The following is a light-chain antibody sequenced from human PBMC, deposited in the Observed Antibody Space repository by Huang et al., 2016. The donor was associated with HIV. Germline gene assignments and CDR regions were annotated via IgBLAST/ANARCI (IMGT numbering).Light chain of an antibody. CDR3: QQRSTWPRSIT. J-gene: IGKJ5*01. CDR2: DAS. V-gene: IGKV3-11*01. CDR1: QNINDF. Sequence: EIVLTQSPATLSLSPGERATVSCRASQNINDFLVWYQQTPGQPPRLLIYDASTRASGIPARFSGNGSGTHFTLMISSLEPEDFAIYYCQQRSTWPRSITFGQGTRLEI.